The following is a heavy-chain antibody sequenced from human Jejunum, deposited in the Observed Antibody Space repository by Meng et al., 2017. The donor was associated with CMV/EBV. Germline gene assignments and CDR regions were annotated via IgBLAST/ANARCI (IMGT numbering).Heavy chain of an antibody. V-gene: IGHV3-66*01. D-gene: IGHD3-22*01. CDR3: AKDDRGVQSN. CDR1: VFSVSSHY. Sequence: EVLLVDSGGGWVPPGESPSLSCAASVFSVSSHYMSWVRQAPGKGLEWVTLIYSGGTTFYADSVQGRFTISRDNSKNTLFLQVSSLRAEDTAIYYCAKDDRGVQSNWGQGTLVTVSS. J-gene: IGHJ4*02. CDR2: IYSGGTT.